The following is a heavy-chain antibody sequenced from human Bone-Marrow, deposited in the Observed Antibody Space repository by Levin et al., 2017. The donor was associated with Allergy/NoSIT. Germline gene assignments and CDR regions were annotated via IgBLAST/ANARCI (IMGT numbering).Heavy chain of an antibody. D-gene: IGHD5-24*01. J-gene: IGHJ6*03. CDR3: ARGIDGSETYFYHYYYHMDV. CDR2: ISNSGST. V-gene: IGHV4-59*01. Sequence: SETLSLTCTVSGGSISGYYWSWIRQPPGRGLEWIGYISNSGSTNYNPSLKSRVTISADTSKNQFSLKLSSVTAADTAVYYCARGIDGSETYFYHYYYHMDVWGKGTTVTVSS. CDR1: GGSISGYY.